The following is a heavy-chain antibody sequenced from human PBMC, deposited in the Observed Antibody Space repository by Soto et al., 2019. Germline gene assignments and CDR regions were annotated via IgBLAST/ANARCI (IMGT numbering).Heavy chain of an antibody. CDR3: RRMDAFEI. V-gene: IGHV3-66*01. CDR2: IFSGGTT. Sequence: ELQRVESGGGLAQPGVSLRLSCVASGFFVKTNFMTWVRQPPGKGLEWVSVIFSGGTTYYADSVNGRSTISRDNSKNTLYLQLDNLRVDVTAVYYCRRMDAFEIWCQGTMVTVSS. J-gene: IGHJ3*02. CDR1: GFFVKTNF.